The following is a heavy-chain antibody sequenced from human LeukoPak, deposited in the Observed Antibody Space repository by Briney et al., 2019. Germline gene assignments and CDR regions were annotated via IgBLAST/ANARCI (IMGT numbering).Heavy chain of an antibody. CDR3: ARHRDSGSYLLEYYFDY. Sequence: PGRSLRLSCAASGFTFSSYAMHWVRQAPGKGLEWVAVISYDGSNKYYADSVKGRFTISRDNAKNSLYLQMNGLRAEDTAVYYCARHRDSGSYLLEYYFDYWGQGTLVTVSS. CDR1: GFTFSSYA. J-gene: IGHJ4*02. CDR2: ISYDGSNK. V-gene: IGHV3-30-3*01. D-gene: IGHD1-26*01.